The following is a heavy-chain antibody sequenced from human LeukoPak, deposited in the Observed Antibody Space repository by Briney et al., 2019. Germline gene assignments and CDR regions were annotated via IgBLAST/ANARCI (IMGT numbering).Heavy chain of an antibody. V-gene: IGHV4-59*08. Sequence: SETLSLTCTVSGGSISSYYWSWIRQPPGKGLEWIGYIYYSGSTNYNPSLKNRVTISVDTSKNQFSLKLSSVTAADTAVYYCARHPTEYYFDYWGQGTLVTVSS. J-gene: IGHJ4*02. D-gene: IGHD2/OR15-2a*01. CDR2: IYYSGST. CDR1: GGSISSYY. CDR3: ARHPTEYYFDY.